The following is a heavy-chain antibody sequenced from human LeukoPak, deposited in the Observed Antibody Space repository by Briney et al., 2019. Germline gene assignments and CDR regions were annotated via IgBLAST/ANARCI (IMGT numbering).Heavy chain of an antibody. D-gene: IGHD4-23*01. Sequence: GGSLRLSCAASGFTFSNYGMHWVRQAPGKGLEWVAFIRYDGSNKSYADSVKGRFTISRDNSKNTLYLQMNSLRAEDTAVYYCARRAGGYSHPYDYWGQGILVTVSS. CDR3: ARRAGGYSHPYDY. V-gene: IGHV3-30*02. CDR1: GFTFSNYG. J-gene: IGHJ4*02. CDR2: IRYDGSNK.